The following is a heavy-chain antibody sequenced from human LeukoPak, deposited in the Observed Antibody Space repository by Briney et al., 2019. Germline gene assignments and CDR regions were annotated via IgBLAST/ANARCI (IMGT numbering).Heavy chain of an antibody. D-gene: IGHD3-9*01. CDR1: GFTFSSYG. CDR2: ISYDGSYK. J-gene: IGHJ6*02. V-gene: IGHV3-30*18. Sequence: GGSLRLSCAASGFTFSSYGMHWVRQAPGKGLEWVAVISYDGSYKCYADSVKGRLTISRDNSKSTLYLQMNSLRAEDTAVYYCAKGQLRYFDWLSSYYNYGMDVWGQGTTVTVSS. CDR3: AKGQLRYFDWLSSYYNYGMDV.